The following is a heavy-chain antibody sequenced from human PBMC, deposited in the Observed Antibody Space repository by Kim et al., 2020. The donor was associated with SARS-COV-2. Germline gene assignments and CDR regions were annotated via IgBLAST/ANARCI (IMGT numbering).Heavy chain of an antibody. J-gene: IGHJ4*02. Sequence: PTYAQGFTGRFVFSLDTSVSTAYLQSSSLKAEDTAVYYCARVGSEDSFDYWGQGTLVTVSS. CDR3: ARVGSEDSFDY. D-gene: IGHD6-25*01. CDR2: P. V-gene: IGHV7-4-1*02.